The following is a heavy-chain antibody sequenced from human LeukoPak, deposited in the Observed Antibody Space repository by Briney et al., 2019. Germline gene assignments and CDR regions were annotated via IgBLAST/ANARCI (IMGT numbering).Heavy chain of an antibody. V-gene: IGHV1-46*01. CDR1: GYTFTSYH. J-gene: IGHJ4*02. CDR3: ARNPLSLRGVDS. Sequence: ASMKVSCKASGYTFTSYHLHWVRQAPGQGLEWMGIINPSGGSTTYAQKFQGRVTMTRETSTSTVYMELSSLRSEDTAVYYCARNPLSLRGVDSWGQGALVTVSS. D-gene: IGHD3-16*01. CDR2: INPSGGST.